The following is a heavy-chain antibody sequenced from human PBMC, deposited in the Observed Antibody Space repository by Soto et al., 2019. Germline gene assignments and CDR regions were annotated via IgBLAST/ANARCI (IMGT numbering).Heavy chain of an antibody. CDR1: GASVVNGNW. CDR3: ARGFQYWLPTFD. J-gene: IGHJ4*02. V-gene: IGHV4-4*02. Sequence: QVQLQESGPGLVRPSGTLSLTCSVSGASVVNGNWWSSVRQSPGQGLEWIGEVSLAGRNHYNPSLQSRVTISLDESKNQFSLILTSVTVADAAIYYCARGFQYWLPTFDWGRGTLVTVS. D-gene: IGHD3-10*01. CDR2: VSLAGRN.